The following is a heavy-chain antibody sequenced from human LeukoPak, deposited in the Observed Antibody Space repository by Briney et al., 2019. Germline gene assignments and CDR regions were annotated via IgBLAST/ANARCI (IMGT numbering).Heavy chain of an antibody. V-gene: IGHV3-23*01. CDR3: ARGWDY. Sequence: GGSLRLSCAASGFTFSNTAMSWVRQAPGKGLEWVSSISASGGSTYYADSVKGRFTISRDNSKNMVYLQMNSLRAEDTAVYYCARGWDYWGQGTLVTVSS. J-gene: IGHJ4*02. CDR2: ISASGGST. CDR1: GFTFSNTA.